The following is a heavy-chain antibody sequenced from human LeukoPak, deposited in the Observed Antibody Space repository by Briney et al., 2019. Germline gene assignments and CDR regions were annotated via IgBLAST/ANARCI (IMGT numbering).Heavy chain of an antibody. V-gene: IGHV1-69*04. CDR1: GGTFSSYA. J-gene: IGHJ6*02. Sequence: GASVKVSCKASGGTFSSYAISWGRQAPGQGLEWMGRIIPILGIANYAQKFQGRVTITADKSTSTAYMELSSLRSEDTAVYYCARAHIVVVTAGYYYYYGMDVWGQGTTVTVSS. CDR2: IIPILGIA. CDR3: ARAHIVVVTAGYYYYYGMDV. D-gene: IGHD2-21*02.